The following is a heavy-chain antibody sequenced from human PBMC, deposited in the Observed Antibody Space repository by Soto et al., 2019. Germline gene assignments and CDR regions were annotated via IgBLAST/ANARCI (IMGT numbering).Heavy chain of an antibody. D-gene: IGHD2-15*01. V-gene: IGHV1-18*01. CDR3: AASVVVASNPIPPGAFDI. J-gene: IGHJ3*02. CDR2: ISAYNGNT. CDR1: GYTFTTYG. Sequence: ASXKVSCKASGYTFTTYGISWVRQAPVQFLEWMGWISAYNGNTNYAQKLQGRVTMTTDTSTSTAYMELRSLRSDDTAVYYCAASVVVASNPIPPGAFDIWGQGTMVTVSS.